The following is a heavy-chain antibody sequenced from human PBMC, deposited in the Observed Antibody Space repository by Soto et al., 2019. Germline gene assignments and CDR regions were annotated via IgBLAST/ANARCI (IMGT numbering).Heavy chain of an antibody. J-gene: IGHJ3*02. CDR1: GGSISSSSYY. D-gene: IGHD4-17*01. CDR3: ARRRLPRRENAFDI. Sequence: SETLSLTCTVSGGSISSSSYYWGWIRQPPGKGLEWIGSIYYSGSTYYNPSLKSRVTISVDTSKNQFSLKRSSVTAADTAVYYCARRRLPRRENAFDIWGQGTMVTVSS. CDR2: IYYSGST. V-gene: IGHV4-39*01.